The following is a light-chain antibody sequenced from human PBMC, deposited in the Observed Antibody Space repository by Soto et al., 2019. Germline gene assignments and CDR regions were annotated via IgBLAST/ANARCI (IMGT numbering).Light chain of an antibody. V-gene: IGKV3-15*01. CDR1: QSIRSD. CDR2: GAS. CDR3: HQYNNWPPIT. J-gene: IGKJ5*01. Sequence: EIVMTQSPASLSVSPGERVTLSCRASQSIRSDLAWYQHKPGQAPRLLMYGASTRATGTPARFSGSGSGTEFTLTISSLQSEDFAVYFCHQYNNWPPITFGQGTGLEIK.